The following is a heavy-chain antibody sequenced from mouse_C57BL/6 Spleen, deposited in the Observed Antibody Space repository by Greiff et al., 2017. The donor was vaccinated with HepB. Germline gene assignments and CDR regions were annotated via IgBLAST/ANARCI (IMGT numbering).Heavy chain of an antibody. D-gene: IGHD2-4*01. J-gene: IGHJ3*01. CDR1: GYTFTSYW. CDR2: IYPSDSEN. CDR3: ARSLSTMTSRWFAY. V-gene: IGHV1-61*01. Sequence: LQQPGAPPVRPGSSVKLSCKASGYTFTSYWMDWVKQRPGQGLEWIGNIYPSDSENHYNQKFKDKATLTVDKSSSTAYMQLSSLTSEDSAVYYCARSLSTMTSRWFAYWGQGTLVTVSA.